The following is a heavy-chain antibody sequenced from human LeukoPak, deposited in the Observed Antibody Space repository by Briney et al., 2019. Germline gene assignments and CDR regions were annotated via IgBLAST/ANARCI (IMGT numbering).Heavy chain of an antibody. CDR2: IRFDATNK. Sequence: PGGSLRLSCAASGFIFSGSSMHWVRQAPGKGLEWVSFIRFDATNKYYADSVKGRSTISRDNSNNTLYLQLNNVRTEDTATYFCAKVQSGSGWYGGAFDIWGQGTMVTVSS. V-gene: IGHV3-30*02. CDR1: GFIFSGSS. D-gene: IGHD6-19*01. J-gene: IGHJ3*02. CDR3: AKVQSGSGWYGGAFDI.